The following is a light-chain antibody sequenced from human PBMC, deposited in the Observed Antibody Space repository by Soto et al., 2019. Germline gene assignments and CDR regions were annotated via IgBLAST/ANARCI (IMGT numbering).Light chain of an antibody. V-gene: IGKV3-15*01. J-gene: IGKJ5*01. CDR2: GAS. CDR1: QSVSSK. CDR3: QQRHMWPIT. Sequence: EIVMTQSPATLSVSPGERATLSCRAGQSVSSKLAWYQQKPGQAPRLLIYGASTRSTGIPPRFSGSGSGTDFALTISSLEPEDSAVYYCQQRHMWPITFGQGTRLEIK.